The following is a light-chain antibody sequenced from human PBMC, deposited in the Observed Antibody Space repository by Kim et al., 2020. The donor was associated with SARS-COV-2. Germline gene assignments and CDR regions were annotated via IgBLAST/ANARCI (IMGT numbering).Light chain of an antibody. CDR2: AAS. Sequence: SVGDRVTITCRASQSISSWLAWYQQKPGKAPMVLIYAASSLQSGVPARFSGSGSGTDFTLTISSLQPEDFATYYCQQTNSFPNTFGQGTKLEIK. V-gene: IGKV1-12*01. CDR1: QSISSW. CDR3: QQTNSFPNT. J-gene: IGKJ2*01.